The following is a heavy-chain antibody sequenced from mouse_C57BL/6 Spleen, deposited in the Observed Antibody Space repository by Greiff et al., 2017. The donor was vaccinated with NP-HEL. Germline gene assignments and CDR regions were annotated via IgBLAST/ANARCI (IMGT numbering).Heavy chain of an antibody. CDR1: GYTFTSYW. V-gene: IGHV1-5*01. Sequence: EVKVVESGTVLARPGASVKMSCKTSGYTFTSYWMHWVKQRPGQGLEWIGAIYPGNSDTSYNQKFKGKAKLTAVTSASTAYMELSSLTNEDSAVYYCLTTVVATGVDYWGQGTTLTVSS. CDR2: IYPGNSDT. D-gene: IGHD1-1*01. J-gene: IGHJ2*01. CDR3: LTTVVATGVDY.